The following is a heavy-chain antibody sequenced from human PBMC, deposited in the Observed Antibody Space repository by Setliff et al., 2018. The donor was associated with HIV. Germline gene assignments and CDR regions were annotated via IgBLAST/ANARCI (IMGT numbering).Heavy chain of an antibody. Sequence: SETLSLTCAVSGHSISSGYFCGWIRQTPGKGLEWIGNIYQSGNAYYNPSLKSRVTMSVDTSKNQFSLKVTSVTAADTAVYFCARGGTVSADFDSWGQGTLVTVS. CDR2: IYQSGNA. CDR3: ARGGTVSADFDS. CDR1: GHSISSGYF. J-gene: IGHJ4*02. D-gene: IGHD6-19*01. V-gene: IGHV4-38-2*01.